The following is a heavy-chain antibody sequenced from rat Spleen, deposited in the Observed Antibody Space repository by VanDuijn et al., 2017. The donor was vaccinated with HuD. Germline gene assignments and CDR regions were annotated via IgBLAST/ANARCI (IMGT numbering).Heavy chain of an antibody. CDR3: TTEGTGTGYFDY. D-gene: IGHD5-1*01. Sequence: EVQLVESGGGLVQPGRSLKLSCAASGFTFSDYNMAWVRQAPKKGLEWVATISYDGSSTYYRDSVKGRFTISRDNAKSTLYLQMDSLRSEDTATYYCTTEGTGTGYFDYWGQGVMVTVSS. CDR2: ISYDGSST. CDR1: GFTFSDYN. V-gene: IGHV5-7*01. J-gene: IGHJ2*01.